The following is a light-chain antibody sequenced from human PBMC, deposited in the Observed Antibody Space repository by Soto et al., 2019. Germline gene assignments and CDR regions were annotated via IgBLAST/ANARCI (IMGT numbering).Light chain of an antibody. V-gene: IGLV2-8*01. CDR3: SSYAGSNNVI. CDR2: EDN. CDR1: ASDVGAYNY. Sequence: QSALTQPPSASGSPGQSVTISCTGTASDVGAYNYVSWYQQYPGEAPKLMIYEDNKRPSGVPDRFSGSKSGNTASLTVSGLQAEDEADYYCSSYAGSNNVIFGGGTKLTVL. J-gene: IGLJ2*01.